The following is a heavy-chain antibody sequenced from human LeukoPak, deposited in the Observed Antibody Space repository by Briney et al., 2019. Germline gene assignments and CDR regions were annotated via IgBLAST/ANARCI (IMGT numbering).Heavy chain of an antibody. V-gene: IGHV4-59*12. J-gene: IGHJ4*02. CDR3: ARDSGPYYFDY. CDR1: GGSISSYY. Sequence: SETLSLTCTVSGGSISSYYWSWIRQPPGKGLEWIGYIYYSGSTNYNPSLKSRVTISVDTSKNQFSLKLSSVTAADTAVCYCARDSGPYYFDYWGQGTLVTVSS. CDR2: IYYSGST.